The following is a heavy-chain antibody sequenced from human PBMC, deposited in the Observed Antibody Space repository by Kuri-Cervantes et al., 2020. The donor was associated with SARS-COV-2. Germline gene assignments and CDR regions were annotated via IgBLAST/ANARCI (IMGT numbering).Heavy chain of an antibody. CDR3: ARAPHLLRFLEWLPSRLYWFDP. CDR2: INPSGGST. D-gene: IGHD3-3*01. Sequence: ASVKVSCKASGYTFTSYYMHWVRQAPGQGLEWMGIINPSGGSTSYAQKFQGRVTMTRDTSTSTAYMELSSLRSEDTAVYYCARAPHLLRFLEWLPSRLYWFDPWGQGTLVTVSS. CDR1: GYTFTSYY. J-gene: IGHJ5*02. V-gene: IGHV1-46*01.